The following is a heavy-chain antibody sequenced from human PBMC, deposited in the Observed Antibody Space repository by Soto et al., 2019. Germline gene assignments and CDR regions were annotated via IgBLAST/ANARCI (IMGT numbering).Heavy chain of an antibody. J-gene: IGHJ4*02. CDR3: ARVASDYINSVDH. CDR2: IGGSGGNR. Sequence: EVQLLESGGGLVQPGGSLRLSCAASGFTFNAYAMTWVRQAPGKGLEWVSAIGGSGGNRYYAASVKGRFTISRDNSKHKLDLQMSSLRVEDTAVYYCARVASDYINSVDHWGQGILVTVSS. CDR1: GFTFNAYA. V-gene: IGHV3-23*01. D-gene: IGHD4-4*01.